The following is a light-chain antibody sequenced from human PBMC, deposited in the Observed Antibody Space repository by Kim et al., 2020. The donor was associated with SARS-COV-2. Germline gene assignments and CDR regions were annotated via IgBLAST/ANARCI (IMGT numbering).Light chain of an antibody. Sequence: PGESIISSCTGTGTDIGDFKYVSWYQQHPGEGPKLIMYDVSHRPSGVSIRFSGSKSGNTASLIISDLHTEDEADYYCCLYSTTIILFGGGTQPTVL. CDR1: GTDIGDFKY. CDR3: CLYSTTIIL. J-gene: IGLJ2*01. V-gene: IGLV2-14*03. CDR2: DVS.